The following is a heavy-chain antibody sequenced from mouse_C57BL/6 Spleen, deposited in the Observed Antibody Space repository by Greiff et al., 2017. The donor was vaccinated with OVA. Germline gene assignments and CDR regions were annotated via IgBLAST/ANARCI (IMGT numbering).Heavy chain of an antibody. CDR2: INPSTGGT. D-gene: IGHD4-1*01. V-gene: IGHV1-43*01. J-gene: IGHJ1*03. CDR3: ARCENGDGYCDV. CDR1: GYSFTGYY. Sequence: EVQGVESGPELVKPGASVKISCKASGYSFTGYYMHWVKQSSEKSLEWIGEINPSTGGTSYNQKFKGKATLTVDKSSSTAYMQLKSLTSEDSAVYYCARCENGDGYCDVWGTGTTVTVSS.